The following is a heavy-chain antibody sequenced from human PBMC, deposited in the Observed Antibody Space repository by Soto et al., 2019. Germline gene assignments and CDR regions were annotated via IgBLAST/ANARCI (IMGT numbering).Heavy chain of an antibody. J-gene: IGHJ4*02. CDR3: ARVSRDDYNPRPDYFHY. CDR1: GGSISNYY. Sequence: PSETLSLTCAVSGGSISNYYWSWIRQPPGKGLEWIGYIYYSGSTNYNPSLKNRVTISVDMSKNQFFLELSSVSASDTAVYYCARVSRDDYNPRPDYFHYWGQGILVTVS. D-gene: IGHD4-4*01. CDR2: IYYSGST. V-gene: IGHV4-59*01.